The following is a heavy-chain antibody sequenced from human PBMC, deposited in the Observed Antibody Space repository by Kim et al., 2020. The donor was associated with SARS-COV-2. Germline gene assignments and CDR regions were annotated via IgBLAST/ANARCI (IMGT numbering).Heavy chain of an antibody. Sequence: NVRFPISRDNDKNSLYLQMNSLRAEDTALYYCAKDFGYYYDSSGYYPFDYWGQGTLVTVSS. V-gene: IGHV3-9*01. CDR3: AKDFGYYYDSSGYYPFDY. J-gene: IGHJ4*02. D-gene: IGHD3-22*01.